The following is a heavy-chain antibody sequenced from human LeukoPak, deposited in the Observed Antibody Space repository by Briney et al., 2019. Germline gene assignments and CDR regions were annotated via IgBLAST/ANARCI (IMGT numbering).Heavy chain of an antibody. CDR3: ARYGSGSYYNPLGVVRFDP. CDR2: IYYSGST. V-gene: IGHV4-59*01. Sequence: PSETLSLTCTVSGGSISSYYWSWIRQPPGKGLEWIGYIYYSGSTNYNPSLKSRVTISVDTSKNQFSLKLSSVTAADTAVYYRARYGSGSYYNPLGVVRFDPWGQGTLVTVSS. D-gene: IGHD3-10*01. J-gene: IGHJ5*02. CDR1: GGSISSYY.